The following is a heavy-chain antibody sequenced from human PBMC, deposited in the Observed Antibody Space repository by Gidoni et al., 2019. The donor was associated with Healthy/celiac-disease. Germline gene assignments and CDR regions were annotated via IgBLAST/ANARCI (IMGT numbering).Heavy chain of an antibody. Sequence: EVQLVESGGGLVQPGGSLRLSCAASGFTVSSNYMSWVRQAPGKGLEWVSVIYSSGSTYYADSVKGRFTISRDNSKNTLYLQMNSLRAEDTAVYYCARDTSELGRAYYYYGMDVWGQGTTVTVSS. CDR3: ARDTSELGRAYYYYGMDV. V-gene: IGHV3-66*01. D-gene: IGHD1-7*01. J-gene: IGHJ6*02. CDR1: GFTVSSNY. CDR2: IYSSGST.